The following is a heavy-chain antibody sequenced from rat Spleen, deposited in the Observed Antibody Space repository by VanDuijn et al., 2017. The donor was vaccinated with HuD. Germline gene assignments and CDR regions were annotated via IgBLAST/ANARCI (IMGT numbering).Heavy chain of an antibody. J-gene: IGHJ2*01. D-gene: IGHD1-10*01. Sequence: EVQLQESGPGLVKPSQSLSLTCSVTNYSITSYYLGWIRKFPGSKLEWIGHITYSVSSSYSPSLKGRISITRDTSKNQFFLHLNSVTTEDTATYFCARYTATISFDYWGRGVMVTVSS. CDR3: ARYTATISFDY. CDR2: ITYSVSS. CDR1: NYSITSYY. V-gene: IGHV3-1*01.